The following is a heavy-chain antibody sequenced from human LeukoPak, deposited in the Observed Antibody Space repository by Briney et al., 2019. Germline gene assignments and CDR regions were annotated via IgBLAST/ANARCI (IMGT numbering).Heavy chain of an antibody. CDR3: ATQLVPGFDY. J-gene: IGHJ4*02. CDR2: IIPIFGTA. V-gene: IGHV1-69*01. D-gene: IGHD6-13*01. CDR1: GGTFSSYA. Sequence: ASVKVSCKASGGTFSSYAISWVRQAPGQGLGWMGGIIPIFGTANYAQKFQGRVTITADESTSTAYMELSSLRSEDTAVYYCATQLVPGFDYWGQGTLVTVSS.